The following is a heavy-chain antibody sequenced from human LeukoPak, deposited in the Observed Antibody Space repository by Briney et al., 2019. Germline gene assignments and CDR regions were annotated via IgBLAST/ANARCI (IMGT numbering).Heavy chain of an antibody. CDR2: IKSKTDGGTT. V-gene: IGHV3-15*01. J-gene: IGHJ4*02. D-gene: IGHD3-22*01. CDR1: GFTFSNAW. CDR3: TTYYYDSSGLDY. Sequence: GGSLRLSCAASGFTFSNAWMSWVRQAPGKGLEWVGRIKSKTDGGTTDYAAPVKGRFTISRDDSKNTLYLQMNSLKTEDTAVYYCTTYYYDSSGLDYWGQGPLVTVSS.